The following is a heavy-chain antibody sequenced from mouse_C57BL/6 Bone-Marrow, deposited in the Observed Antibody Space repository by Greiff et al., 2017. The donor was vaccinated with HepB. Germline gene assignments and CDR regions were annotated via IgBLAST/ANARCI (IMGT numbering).Heavy chain of an antibody. J-gene: IGHJ4*01. CDR2: IHPSDSDT. CDR1: GYTFTSYW. D-gene: IGHD3-1*01. Sequence: QVQLQQPGAELVKPGASVKLSCKASGYTFTSYWMHWVKQGPGQGLEWIGRIHPSDSDTNYNQKFKGKTTLTVDKSSSTAYMQLSSLTSEDAAVYYGANSVGYYGMDDWGQGTSVTVSS. V-gene: IGHV1-74*01. CDR3: ANSVGYYGMDD.